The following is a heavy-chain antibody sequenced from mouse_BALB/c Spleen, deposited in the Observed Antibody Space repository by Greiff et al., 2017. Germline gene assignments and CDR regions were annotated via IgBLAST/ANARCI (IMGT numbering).Heavy chain of an antibody. CDR2: IWAGGST. D-gene: IGHD2-2*01. CDR3: ALCCGYDPFAY. CDR1: GFSLTSYG. V-gene: IGHV2-9*02. J-gene: IGHJ3*01. Sequence: VHLVESGPGLVAPSQSLSITCTVSGFSLTSYGVHWVRQPPGKGLEWLGVIWAGGSTTYYSALMSRLSISKDNSKSQDFLKMNRLQTDATAMYCCALCCGYDPFAYWGQGTLVTVSA.